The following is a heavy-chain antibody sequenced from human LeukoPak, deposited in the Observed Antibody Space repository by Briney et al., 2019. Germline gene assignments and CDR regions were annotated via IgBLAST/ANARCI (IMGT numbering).Heavy chain of an antibody. V-gene: IGHV3-23*01. Sequence: PGGSLRLSCAASGFTFSSYAMSWVRQAPRTGLEWVSAISGSGGSTYCADSVKGRFTISRANSKTTLYLQMNSLRAEDTAVYYCAKARYFDWLFEPLDCWGQGTLVTVSS. CDR3: AKARYFDWLFEPLDC. D-gene: IGHD3-9*01. J-gene: IGHJ4*02. CDR1: GFTFSSYA. CDR2: ISGSGGST.